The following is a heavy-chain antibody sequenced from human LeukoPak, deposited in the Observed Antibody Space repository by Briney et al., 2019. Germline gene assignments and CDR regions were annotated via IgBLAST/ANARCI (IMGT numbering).Heavy chain of an antibody. CDR1: GGSFSGYY. J-gene: IGHJ3*02. CDR3: ARGRTMVRGVIIERAFDI. V-gene: IGHV4-34*01. Sequence: PSETLSLTCAVYGGSFSGYYWSWIRQPPGKGLEWIGEINHSGSTNYNPSLKSRVTISVDTSKNQFSLKLSSVTAADTAVCYCARGRTMVRGVIIERAFDIWGQGTMVTVSS. D-gene: IGHD3-10*01. CDR2: INHSGST.